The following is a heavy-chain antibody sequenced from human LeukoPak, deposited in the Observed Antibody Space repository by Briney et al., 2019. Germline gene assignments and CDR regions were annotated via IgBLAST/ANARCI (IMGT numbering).Heavy chain of an antibody. CDR2: IYYSGST. CDR1: GVSISSYY. J-gene: IGHJ6*02. V-gene: IGHV4-59*12. CDR3: ARGVLLWFGELVGTYYYYGMDV. Sequence: KPSETLSLTCTVSGVSISSYYWSWIRQPPGKGLEWIGYIYYSGSTNYNPSLKSRVTISVDTSKNQFSLKLSSVTAADTAVYYCARGVLLWFGELVGTYYYYGMDVWGQGTTVTVSS. D-gene: IGHD3-10*01.